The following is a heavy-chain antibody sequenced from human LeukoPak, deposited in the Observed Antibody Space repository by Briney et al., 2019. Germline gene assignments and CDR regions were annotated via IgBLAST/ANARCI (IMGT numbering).Heavy chain of an antibody. CDR1: GGSISSGGYY. CDR2: IYHSGST. CDR3: ARKIHYYGSGSPADAFDI. J-gene: IGHJ3*02. D-gene: IGHD3-10*01. V-gene: IGHV4-30-2*01. Sequence: SETLSLTCTVSGGSISSGGYYWSWIRQPPGKGLEWIGYIYHSGSTYYNPSLKSRVTISVDRSKNQFSLKPSSVTAADTAVYYCARKIHYYGSGSPADAFDIWGQGTMVTVSS.